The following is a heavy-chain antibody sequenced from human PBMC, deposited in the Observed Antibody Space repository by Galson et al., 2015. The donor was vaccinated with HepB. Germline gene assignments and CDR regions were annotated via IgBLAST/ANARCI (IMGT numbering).Heavy chain of an antibody. CDR1: GFTFSSYA. V-gene: IGHV3-23*01. CDR3: AKNGRYDSSDYYSDY. Sequence: SLRLSCAASGFTFSSYAMRWVRQAPGKGLEWVSSISGSGGTTYYADSVKGRFTISRDNSNDTLYLQMNSLRAEDTAVYYCAKNGRYDSSDYYSDYWGQGTLVTVSS. J-gene: IGHJ4*02. D-gene: IGHD3-22*01. CDR2: ISGSGGTT.